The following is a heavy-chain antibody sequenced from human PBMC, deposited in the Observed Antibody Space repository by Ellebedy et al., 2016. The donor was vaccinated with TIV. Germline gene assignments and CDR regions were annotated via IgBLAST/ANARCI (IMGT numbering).Heavy chain of an antibody. CDR3: AGGTLAGGFSV. Sequence: SXAISGDSVSSNSGAWNWIRQSPSRGLEWLGRTHYRSNWINDYAVSVKSRITVSPDTSRNQFSLHLNSVTPEDTAIYYCAGGTLAGGFSVWGQGTLVTVSP. CDR1: GDSVSSNSGA. CDR2: THYRSNWIN. J-gene: IGHJ4*02. V-gene: IGHV6-1*01. D-gene: IGHD5/OR15-5a*01.